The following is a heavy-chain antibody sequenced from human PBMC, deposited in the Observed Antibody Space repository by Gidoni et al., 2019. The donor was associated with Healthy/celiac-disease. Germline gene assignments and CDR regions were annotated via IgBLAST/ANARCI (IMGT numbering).Heavy chain of an antibody. CDR3: AREGLYDYVWGSLSAFDI. CDR1: GFTFRDYY. J-gene: IGHJ3*02. V-gene: IGHV3-11*01. CDR2: ISSSGSTI. Sequence: QVQLVESGGGLVKPGGSLRLSCAASGFTFRDYYLSWIRQAPGKGLEWVSYISSSGSTIYDEDSVKGRFTISRDNAKNSRYLQMNSLRAEDTAVYYCAREGLYDYVWGSLSAFDIWGQGTMVTVSS. D-gene: IGHD3-16*01.